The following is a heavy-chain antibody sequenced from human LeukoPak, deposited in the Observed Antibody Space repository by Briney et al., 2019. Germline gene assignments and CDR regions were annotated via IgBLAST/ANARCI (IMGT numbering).Heavy chain of an antibody. Sequence: SGPTLVNPTQTLTLTCTFSGFSLSTSGVGVGWIRQPPGKALEWLALIYWDDDKRYSPSLKSRLTITKDTSKNQVVLTMTNMDPVDTATYYCAHTAGYYGSGILYSWFDPWGQGTLVTVSS. D-gene: IGHD3-10*01. CDR1: GFSLSTSGVG. J-gene: IGHJ5*02. CDR3: AHTAGYYGSGILYSWFDP. V-gene: IGHV2-5*02. CDR2: IYWDDDK.